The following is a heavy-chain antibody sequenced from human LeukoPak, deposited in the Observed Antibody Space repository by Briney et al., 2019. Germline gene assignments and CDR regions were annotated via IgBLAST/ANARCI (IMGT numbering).Heavy chain of an antibody. Sequence: PSETLSLTCAVSGGSISSKWWSWVRQPPGKGLEWIGEIYHSGSTYYNPSLKSRVTISIDKSKNQFSLKLSSVTAADTAVYYCARESERGYSYGPPWGQGTLVTVSS. CDR2: IYHSGST. CDR3: ARESERGYSYGPP. V-gene: IGHV4-4*02. CDR1: GGSISSKW. J-gene: IGHJ4*02. D-gene: IGHD5-18*01.